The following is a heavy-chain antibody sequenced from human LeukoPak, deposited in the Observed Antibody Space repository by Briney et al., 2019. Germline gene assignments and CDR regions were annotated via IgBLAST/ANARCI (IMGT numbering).Heavy chain of an antibody. Sequence: SETLSLTCTVSGGSISSLYCNWIRQPPGKGPEWIGYIHSSGSMSSNPSLKSRVAMSIDTSKNQFSLRLTSVTAADTAVYYCARALRQQLVTGWFDPWGQGTLVTVSS. D-gene: IGHD6-13*01. CDR2: IHSSGSM. J-gene: IGHJ5*02. CDR1: GGSISSLY. CDR3: ARALRQQLVTGWFDP. V-gene: IGHV4-59*11.